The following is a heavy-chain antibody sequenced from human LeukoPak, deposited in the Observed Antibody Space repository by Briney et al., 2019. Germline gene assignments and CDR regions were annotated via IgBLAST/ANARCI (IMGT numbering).Heavy chain of an antibody. CDR2: IYSGGST. CDR1: GFTVSSNY. Sequence: GGSLRLSCAASGFTVSSNYTSWVRQAPGKGLEWVSVIYSGGSTYYADSVKGRFTISRDNSKNTLYLQMNSLRAEDTAVYYCARGTRDYYDSSDYYFDYWGQGTLVTVSS. J-gene: IGHJ4*02. D-gene: IGHD3-22*01. V-gene: IGHV3-53*01. CDR3: ARGTRDYYDSSDYYFDY.